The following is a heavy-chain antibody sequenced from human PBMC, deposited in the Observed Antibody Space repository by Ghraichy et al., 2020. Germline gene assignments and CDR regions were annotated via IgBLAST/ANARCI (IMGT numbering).Heavy chain of an antibody. Sequence: GESLNISCAASKFTFNANAMFWVRQAPGKGLEWVALISFDGRNPYYADSVKGRFTITRDNSKNTYLQMSSLKTEDTAVYYCASGGSGSRWGITYWGQGVLVTVSS. J-gene: IGHJ4*02. V-gene: IGHV3-30*04. CDR2: ISFDGRNP. D-gene: IGHD6-13*01. CDR1: KFTFNANA. CDR3: ASGGSGSRWGITY.